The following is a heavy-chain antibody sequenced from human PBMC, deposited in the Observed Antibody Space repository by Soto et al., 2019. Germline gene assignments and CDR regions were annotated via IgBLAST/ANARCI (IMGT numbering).Heavy chain of an antibody. CDR1: GDSVSSNSAA. Sequence: SQTLSLTCAISGDSVSSNSAAWNWIRRSPSRGLEWLGRTYYRSKWYNDYAVSVKSRITINPDTSKNQFSLQLNSVTPEDTAVYYCARVLIRYCSSTSCYPRGYNWFDPWGQGTLVTVSS. D-gene: IGHD2-2*01. J-gene: IGHJ5*02. CDR2: TYYRSKWYN. V-gene: IGHV6-1*01. CDR3: ARVLIRYCSSTSCYPRGYNWFDP.